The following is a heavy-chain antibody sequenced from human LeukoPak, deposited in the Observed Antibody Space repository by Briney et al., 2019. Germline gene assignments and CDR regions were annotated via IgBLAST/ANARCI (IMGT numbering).Heavy chain of an antibody. Sequence: GGSLRLSCAVSGFTVSGNYMSWVRQAPGKGLEWVSVIGWDDYTSYYGDSVKGRFTISRDTSKNSLYLQMNSLRAEDTALYYCVKDKGAAVAGTGTFDYWGQGTLVTVSS. CDR1: GFTVSGNY. J-gene: IGHJ4*02. CDR2: IGWDDYTS. V-gene: IGHV3-43D*03. D-gene: IGHD6-19*01. CDR3: VKDKGAAVAGTGTFDY.